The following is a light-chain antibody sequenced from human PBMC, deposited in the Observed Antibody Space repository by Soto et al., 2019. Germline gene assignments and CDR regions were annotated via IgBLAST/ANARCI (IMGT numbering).Light chain of an antibody. CDR1: QSFSSSY. J-gene: IGKJ4*01. V-gene: IGKV3-20*01. CDR2: GAS. Sequence: EIVLTQSPGTLSLSPGERATLSCRARQSFSSSYLAWYQQKPGQDPRLLIYGASSRATGIPDRFSGSGSGTDFTLTISRLEPEDFAVYYCQQYDSSPLTFGGGTKVEIK. CDR3: QQYDSSPLT.